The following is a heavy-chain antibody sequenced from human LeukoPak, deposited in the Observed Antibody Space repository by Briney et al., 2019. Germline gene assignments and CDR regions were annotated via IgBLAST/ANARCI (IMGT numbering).Heavy chain of an antibody. CDR3: AKLDVYDILTGYYKGIGY. J-gene: IGHJ4*02. CDR2: ISGSGGST. V-gene: IGHV3-23*01. D-gene: IGHD3-9*01. Sequence: HPGGSLRLSCAASGFPFSSYAMSWVRQAPGKGLEWVSAISGSGGSTFYADSVKGRFTISRDNSKNTLYLQMNSLRAEDTAVYYCAKLDVYDILTGYYKGIGYWGQGTLVTVSS. CDR1: GFPFSSYA.